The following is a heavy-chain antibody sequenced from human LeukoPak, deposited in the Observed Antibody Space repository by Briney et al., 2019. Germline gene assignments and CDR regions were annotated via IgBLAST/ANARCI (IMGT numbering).Heavy chain of an antibody. CDR2: INHSGST. J-gene: IGHJ4*02. Sequence: SETPSLTCAVYGGSFSGYYWSWIRQPPGKGLEWIGEINHSGSTNYNPSLKSRVTISVDTSKNQFSLKLSSVTAADTAVYYCARGRSTVTDYWGQGTLVTVSS. D-gene: IGHD4-17*01. V-gene: IGHV4-34*01. CDR3: ARGRSTVTDY. CDR1: GGSFSGYY.